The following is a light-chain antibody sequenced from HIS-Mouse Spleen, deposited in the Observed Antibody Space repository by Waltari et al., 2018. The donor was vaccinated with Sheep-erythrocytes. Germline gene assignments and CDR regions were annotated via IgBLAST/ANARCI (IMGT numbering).Light chain of an antibody. J-gene: IGKJ2*01. CDR1: QSFSSY. V-gene: IGKV3-11*01. Sequence: EIVLTQSPATLSLSPGERAILSCRASQSFSSYLAWYQQKPGQAPRLLIYDASNRATGIPARFSGSGSGTDFTLTISSLEPEDFAVYYCQQRSNWYTFGQGTKLEIK. CDR2: DAS. CDR3: QQRSNWYT.